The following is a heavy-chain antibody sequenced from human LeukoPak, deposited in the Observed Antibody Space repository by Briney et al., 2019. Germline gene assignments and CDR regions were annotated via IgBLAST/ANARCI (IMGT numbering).Heavy chain of an antibody. J-gene: IGHJ4*02. CDR1: GFTFSRYS. V-gene: IGHV3-21*01. CDR2: ISSSSSYI. Sequence: GGSLRLSCAASGFTFSRYSMNWVRQAPGKGLEWVSSISSSSSYIYYPHSVKGRFTISRDNAKNSLYLQMNSLRAEDTAVYYCARGRDGYNFEIDYWGQGTLVTVSS. D-gene: IGHD5-24*01. CDR3: ARGRDGYNFEIDY.